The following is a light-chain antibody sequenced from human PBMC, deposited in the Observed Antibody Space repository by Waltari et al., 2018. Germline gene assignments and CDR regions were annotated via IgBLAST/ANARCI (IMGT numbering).Light chain of an antibody. J-gene: IGLJ2*01. CDR3: SSYTSSSTLV. CDR1: SSDVGGYNY. CDR2: DVR. Sequence: QSALTQPASVSGSPGQSITISCTGTSSDVGGYNYVSWYQQHPGKAPKLMIYDVRNVPSGVSNSCSGSKSGNTAALTISGLQAEDEADYYCSSYTSSSTLVFGGGTKLTVL. V-gene: IGLV2-14*03.